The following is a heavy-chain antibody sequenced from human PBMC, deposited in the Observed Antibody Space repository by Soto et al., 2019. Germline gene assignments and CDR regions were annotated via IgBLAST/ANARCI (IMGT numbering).Heavy chain of an antibody. V-gene: IGHV3-73*02. CDR2: IRSKANNYAT. J-gene: IGHJ4*02. Sequence: EVQLVESGGGLVQPGGSLKLSCAASGFTFSGSAMHWVRQASGKGLEWVGRIRSKANNYATAYAASVKGRFTISRDDSKNTAYLQMNSLKTEDTAVYYCSVVTATAIDYWGQGTLVTVSS. CDR1: GFTFSGSA. D-gene: IGHD2-21*02. CDR3: SVVTATAIDY.